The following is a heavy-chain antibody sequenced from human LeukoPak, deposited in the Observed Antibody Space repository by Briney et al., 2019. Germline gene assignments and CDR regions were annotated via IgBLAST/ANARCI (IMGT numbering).Heavy chain of an antibody. J-gene: IGHJ1*01. CDR3: ARDRVVSGRFGEVAS. CDR2: ISSSSTYI. CDR1: GFTFSSYS. D-gene: IGHD3-10*01. V-gene: IGHV3-21*01. Sequence: GGSLRLSCAASGFTFSSYSMNWVRQAPGKGLEWVSFISSSSTYIYYADSGKGRFTISRDDAKNSLYLQMSSLRADDTAVYYCARDRVVSGRFGEVASWGQGTLVTVSS.